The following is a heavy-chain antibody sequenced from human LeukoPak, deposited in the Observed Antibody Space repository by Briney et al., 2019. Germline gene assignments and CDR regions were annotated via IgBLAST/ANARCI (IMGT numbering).Heavy chain of an antibody. V-gene: IGHV4-39*01. CDR2: IYYSGST. Sequence: PSETLSLTCTVSGGSISSSSYYWGWIRQPPGKGLEWIGSIYYSGSTYYNPSLKSRVTISVDTSKNQFSLKLGSVTAADTAVYYCARSYSGYGLAGSWGQGTLVTVSS. J-gene: IGHJ5*02. CDR1: GGSISSSSYY. CDR3: ARSYSGYGLAGS. D-gene: IGHD5-12*01.